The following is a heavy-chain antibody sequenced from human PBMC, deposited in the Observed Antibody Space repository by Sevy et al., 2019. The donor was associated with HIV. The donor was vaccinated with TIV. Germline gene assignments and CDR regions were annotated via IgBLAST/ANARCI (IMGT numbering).Heavy chain of an antibody. D-gene: IGHD3-9*01. V-gene: IGHV3-15*01. Sequence: GGSLRLSCAASGFTFSSAWMSWVRQAPGKGLEWVGRIQSKTDGGTTDYAASVKGRFTISRDDSVNTLYLQMNSLTTDEPAVYYCTTDTSTGYFDWLLDFDYWGQGTLVTVSS. J-gene: IGHJ4*02. CDR1: GFTFSSAW. CDR3: TTDTSTGYFDWLLDFDY. CDR2: IQSKTDGGTT.